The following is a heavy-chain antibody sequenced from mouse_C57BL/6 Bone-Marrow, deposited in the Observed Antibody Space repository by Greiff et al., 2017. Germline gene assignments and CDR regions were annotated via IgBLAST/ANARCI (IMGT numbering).Heavy chain of an antibody. D-gene: IGHD2-1*01. V-gene: IGHV5-16*01. CDR1: GFTFSDYY. Sequence: VQLVQSVAGLVQPGSSMKLSCKASGFTFSDYYMAWVRQVPEKGLEWVANINYDGSSTNYLDTLKSRFIISRDNAKNILYLQMSSLTSEDTATYYCARGDYCGSPWFAYWGQGTLVTVSA. J-gene: IGHJ3*01. CDR2: INYDGSST. CDR3: ARGDYCGSPWFAY.